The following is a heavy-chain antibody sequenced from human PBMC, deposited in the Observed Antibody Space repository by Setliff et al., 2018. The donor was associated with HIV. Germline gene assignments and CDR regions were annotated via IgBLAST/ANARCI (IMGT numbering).Heavy chain of an antibody. CDR1: GFTFSDYY. Sequence: GGSLRLSCAASGFTFSDYYMSWIRQAPGKGLGWISYISRGGRTKYYADSVKGRFTISRGNAKNSLYLQMNSLRAEDTTIYYCARVPVMATITYWYFDLWGRGTLVTVSS. J-gene: IGHJ2*01. CDR2: ISRGGRTK. V-gene: IGHV3-11*04. D-gene: IGHD5-12*01. CDR3: ARVPVMATITYWYFDL.